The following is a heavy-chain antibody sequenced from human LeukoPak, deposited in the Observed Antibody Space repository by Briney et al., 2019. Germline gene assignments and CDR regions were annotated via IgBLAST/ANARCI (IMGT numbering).Heavy chain of an antibody. CDR1: GGSISSSSYY. D-gene: IGHD2-15*01. CDR3: ARDLSYCSGGSCRDAFDI. V-gene: IGHV4-39*07. Sequence: SETLSLTCTVSGGSISSSSYYWGWIRQPPGKGLEWIGSIYYSGSTYYNPSLKSRVTISVDTSKNQFSLKLSSVTAADTAVYYCARDLSYCSGGSCRDAFDIWGQGTMVTVSS. CDR2: IYYSGST. J-gene: IGHJ3*02.